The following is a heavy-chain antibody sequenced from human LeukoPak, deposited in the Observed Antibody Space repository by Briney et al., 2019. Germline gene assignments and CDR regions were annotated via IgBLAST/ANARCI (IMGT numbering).Heavy chain of an antibody. CDR1: GFTFSSYA. J-gene: IGHJ5*02. CDR2: ISYDGSNK. CDR3: ARDPSPYYYGNNWFDP. D-gene: IGHD3-10*01. V-gene: IGHV3-30*04. Sequence: PGRSLRLSCAASGFTFSSYAMDWGRQAPGKGLEWVAVISYDGSNKYYAEAVKGRFTISRDNPKNTLYLQMNSRRAEHTAVYYCARDPSPYYYGNNWFDPWGQETLVTVSS.